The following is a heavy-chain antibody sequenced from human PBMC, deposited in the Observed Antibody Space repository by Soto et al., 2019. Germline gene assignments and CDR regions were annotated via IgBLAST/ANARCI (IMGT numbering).Heavy chain of an antibody. CDR3: ARGGYGDGVDAFDI. CDR2: ISYNGRNY. D-gene: IGHD4-17*01. Sequence: QVQLVESGGGVVQPGRSLRLSCAASGFTFSSYTMHWVRQAPGKGLEWVAVISYNGRNYYDADSGKGRFTISRDNSNNRLYLQMNSLIVDDTAVYYCARGGYGDGVDAFDIWGQGTMVTVSS. CDR1: GFTFSSYT. J-gene: IGHJ3*02. V-gene: IGHV3-30*04.